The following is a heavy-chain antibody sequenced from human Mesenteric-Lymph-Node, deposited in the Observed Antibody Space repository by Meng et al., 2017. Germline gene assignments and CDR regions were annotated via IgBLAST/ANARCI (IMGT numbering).Heavy chain of an antibody. CDR2: IYYSGST. CDR1: GGSINYSNYY. Sequence: GSLRLSCTVSGGSINYSNYYWGWIRQPPGKGLEWIGNIYYSGSTYYNPSLNSRVAISVDTSKNQFSLKLNSVTAADTALYYCARLRDYHDSSGYIDSWGQGTLVTVSS. D-gene: IGHD3-22*01. CDR3: ARLRDYHDSSGYIDS. V-gene: IGHV4-39*07. J-gene: IGHJ4*02.